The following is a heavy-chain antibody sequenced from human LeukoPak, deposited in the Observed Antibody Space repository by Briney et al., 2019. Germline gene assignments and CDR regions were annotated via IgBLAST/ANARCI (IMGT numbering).Heavy chain of an antibody. CDR1: GYTFTSYY. D-gene: IGHD2-15*01. Sequence: ASVKASCKASGYTFTSYYMHWVRQAPGHGLEWMGIINPSGGSTSYAQKFQGRVTMTRDTSTSTVYMELSSLRSEDTAVYYCARDKDCSGGSCYSFDYWGQGTLVTVSS. CDR3: ARDKDCSGGSCYSFDY. J-gene: IGHJ4*02. V-gene: IGHV1-46*01. CDR2: INPSGGST.